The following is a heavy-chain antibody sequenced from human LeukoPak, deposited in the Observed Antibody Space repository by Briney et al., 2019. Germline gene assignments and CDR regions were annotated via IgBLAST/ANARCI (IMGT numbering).Heavy chain of an antibody. Sequence: ASVKVSCKASGYTFTTYGISWVRQAPGQGLEWMGWSSPYNGNTNYAQKLRGRVTMTTDTSTSTACMELRSLRSDDTAVYYCARGGTSGWRTPNDDYWGQGTLVTVSS. D-gene: IGHD6-19*01. J-gene: IGHJ4*02. CDR1: GYTFTTYG. CDR2: SSPYNGNT. V-gene: IGHV1-18*01. CDR3: ARGGTSGWRTPNDDY.